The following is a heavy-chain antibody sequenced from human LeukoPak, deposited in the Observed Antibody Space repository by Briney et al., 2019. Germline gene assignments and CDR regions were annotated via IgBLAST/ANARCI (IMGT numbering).Heavy chain of an antibody. Sequence: PGGSLRLSCAASGFTFSSYSMNWVRQAPGKGLEWVSSISSSSSYIYYADSVKGRFTISRDNSKSTLYLQMNSLRAEDTAVYYCARGSTELLVGHFDLWGRGTLVTVSS. CDR2: ISSSSSYI. D-gene: IGHD2-15*01. J-gene: IGHJ2*01. CDR1: GFTFSSYS. V-gene: IGHV3-21*04. CDR3: ARGSTELLVGHFDL.